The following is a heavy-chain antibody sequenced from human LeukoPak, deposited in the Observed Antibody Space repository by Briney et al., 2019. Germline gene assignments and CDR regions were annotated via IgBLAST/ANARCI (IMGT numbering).Heavy chain of an antibody. Sequence: GGSLRLSCAASGFTFSSYWMNWVRQAPGKGLEWVSSINNVASHIYYAGSVRGRFTISRDNAKNSVYLQMNSLRAEDTAVYYCTRDATYYLRYGYFDYWGQGTLVTVSS. CDR2: INNVASHI. CDR1: GFTFSSYW. CDR3: TRDATYYLRYGYFDY. D-gene: IGHD2/OR15-2a*01. J-gene: IGHJ4*02. V-gene: IGHV3-21*01.